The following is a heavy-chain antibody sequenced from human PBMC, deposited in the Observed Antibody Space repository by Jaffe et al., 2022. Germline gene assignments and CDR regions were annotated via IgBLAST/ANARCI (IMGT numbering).Heavy chain of an antibody. CDR3: VRIHSSGYYYSHAFDI. D-gene: IGHD3-22*01. Sequence: EVQLVQSGAEVKKPGESLKISCKGSGYSFTSYWIGWVRQMPGKGLEWMGIIYPGDSDTRYSPSFQGQVTISADKSISTAYLQWSSLKASDTAMYYCVRIHSSGYYYSHAFDIWGQGTMVTVSS. CDR1: GYSFTSYW. V-gene: IGHV5-51*03. J-gene: IGHJ3*02. CDR2: IYPGDSDT.